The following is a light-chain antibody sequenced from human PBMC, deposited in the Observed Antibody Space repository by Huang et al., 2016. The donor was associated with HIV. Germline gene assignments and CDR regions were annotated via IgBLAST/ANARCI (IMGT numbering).Light chain of an antibody. J-gene: IGKJ1*01. Sequence: EIVLTQSPGTLSLSPGERATLSCRANQSVSGNYILWLQQRPGQAPRLLIFAASRRAAGIPDRFSGSGSGTDFILSINRLEPEDFAVYYCQQCAKSPWTFGQGTRVDIK. CDR2: AAS. CDR3: QQCAKSPWT. V-gene: IGKV3-20*01. CDR1: QSVSGNY.